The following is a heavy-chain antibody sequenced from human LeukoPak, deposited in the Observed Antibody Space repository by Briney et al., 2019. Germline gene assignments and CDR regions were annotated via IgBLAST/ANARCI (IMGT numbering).Heavy chain of an antibody. CDR1: GFTFSSYA. CDR3: AGLPGYFNWPAVV. J-gene: IGHJ4*02. D-gene: IGHD3-9*01. Sequence: PGGSLRLSCAASGFTFSSYAMSWVRQAPGKGLEWVSTISGSGGSGSTYYADSVKGRFTISRDNSKNTLYLQMNSLRAEDTAVYYCAGLPGYFNWPAVVWGQGTLVTVSS. V-gene: IGHV3-23*01. CDR2: ISGSGGSGST.